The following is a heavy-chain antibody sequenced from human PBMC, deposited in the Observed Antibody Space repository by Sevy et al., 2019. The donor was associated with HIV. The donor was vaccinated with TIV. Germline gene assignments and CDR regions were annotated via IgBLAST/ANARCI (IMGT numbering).Heavy chain of an antibody. J-gene: IGHJ3*02. Sequence: GGSLRLSCAASGFTFSSYAMHWVRQAPGKGLEWVAVISYDGSNKYYADSVKGRFTISRDNSKNTLYLQMNSLRAEDTAMYYCARGMYSYDAFDIWGQGTMVTVSS. CDR3: ARGMYSYDAFDI. CDR1: GFTFSSYA. CDR2: ISYDGSNK. V-gene: IGHV3-30-3*01. D-gene: IGHD6-13*01.